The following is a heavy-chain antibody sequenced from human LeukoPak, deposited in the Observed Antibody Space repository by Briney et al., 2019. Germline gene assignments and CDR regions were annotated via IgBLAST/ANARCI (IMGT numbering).Heavy chain of an antibody. CDR3: ATDSPLGYYYDSSGYNYDAFDI. V-gene: IGHV1-2*02. D-gene: IGHD3-22*01. CDR2: INPNSGST. Sequence: ASVKVSCKASGYTFTGYYMHWVRQAPGQGLEWMGWINPNSGSTNYAQKFQGRVTMTEDTSTDTAYMELSSLRSEDTAVYYCATDSPLGYYYDSSGYNYDAFDIWGQGTMVTVSS. CDR1: GYTFTGYY. J-gene: IGHJ3*02.